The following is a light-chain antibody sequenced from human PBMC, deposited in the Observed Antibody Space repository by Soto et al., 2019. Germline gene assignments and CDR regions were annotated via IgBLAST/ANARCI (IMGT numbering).Light chain of an antibody. CDR3: SSYAGSNKSV. V-gene: IGLV2-8*01. CDR2: EVS. CDR1: SSDVGGYNY. Sequence: QSVLTQPPSASGSPGQSVTISCTGTSSDVGGYNYVSWYQQYPGKAPKLMIYEVSKRPSGVPDRFSGSKSGNTASLTVSGLQAEDEADYYCSSYAGSNKSVFGTGTKVT. J-gene: IGLJ1*01.